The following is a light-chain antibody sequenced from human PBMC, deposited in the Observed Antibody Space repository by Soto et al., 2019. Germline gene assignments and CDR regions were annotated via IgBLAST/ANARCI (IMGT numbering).Light chain of an antibody. V-gene: IGLV2-8*01. J-gene: IGLJ1*01. CDR1: SSDVGGYNY. CDR3: SSYAGSNNPYV. Sequence: QSALTQPPSASGSPGQSVTISCTGTSSDVGGYNYVSWYQQHPGKAPKLMIYEVSKRPSGVPDRFSGSKSGNTASLTVSALQAEDEADYYCSSYAGSNNPYVFGTGTKLTVL. CDR2: EVS.